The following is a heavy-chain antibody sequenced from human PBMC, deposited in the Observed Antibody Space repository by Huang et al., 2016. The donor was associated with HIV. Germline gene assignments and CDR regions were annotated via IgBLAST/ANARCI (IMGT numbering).Heavy chain of an antibody. CDR2: MYTSGTT. D-gene: IGHD3-10*02. CDR1: GGSIRNYY. CDR3: AREGNDVGGGFDH. Sequence: QVQLQESGPGLVKPAETLSLTCSVSGGSIRNYYWRWIRQPAGKGLEWIGRMYTSGTTNYSPSLRSRVTMSLDTSKNQFALRLTSVTAADTAVYYCAREGNDVGGGFDHWGQGTLVTVS. J-gene: IGHJ4*02. V-gene: IGHV4-4*07.